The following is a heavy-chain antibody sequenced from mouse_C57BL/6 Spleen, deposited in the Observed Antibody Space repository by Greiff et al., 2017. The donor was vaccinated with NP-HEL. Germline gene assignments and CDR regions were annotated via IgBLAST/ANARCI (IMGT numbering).Heavy chain of an antibody. J-gene: IGHJ2*01. V-gene: IGHV1-80*01. CDR2: IYPGDGDT. CDR1: GYAFSSYW. CDR3: ARFPTVVATGFDY. D-gene: IGHD1-1*01. Sequence: VQLQQSGAELVKPGASVKISCKASGYAFSSYWMNWVKQRPGKGLEWIGQIYPGDGDTNYNGKFKGQATLTADTSSSTAYMQLSILTSEDSAVYFCARFPTVVATGFDYWGQGTTLTVSS.